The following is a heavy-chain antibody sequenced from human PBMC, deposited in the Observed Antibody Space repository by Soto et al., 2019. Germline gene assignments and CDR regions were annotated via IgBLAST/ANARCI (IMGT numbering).Heavy chain of an antibody. Sequence: QITLKESGPTLVKPTQTLTLTCTFSGFSLTETGMGVGWIRQPQGKALEWLALIYWDDDKRYSPSLKRGLTISKDASKNQVVLTKTNVDAVDTATYYCAHRRSGYFDSWGQGTLVTVSS. CDR2: IYWDDDK. CDR1: GFSLTETGMG. J-gene: IGHJ4*02. V-gene: IGHV2-5*02. CDR3: AHRRSGYFDS.